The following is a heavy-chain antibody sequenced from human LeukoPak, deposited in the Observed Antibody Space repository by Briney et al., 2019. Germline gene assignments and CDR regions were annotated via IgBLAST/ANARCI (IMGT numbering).Heavy chain of an antibody. CDR1: GYTFTSYG. V-gene: IGHV1-18*01. CDR2: ISAYNGNT. D-gene: IGHD5-18*01. J-gene: IGHJ4*02. CDR3: ARGPMGYSYGSYFGY. Sequence: ASVKVSCKASGYTFTSYGISWVRQAPGQGLEWMGWISAYNGNTNYAQKFQGRVTMTRDTSISTAYMELSRLRSDDTAVYYCARGPMGYSYGSYFGYWGQGTLVTVSS.